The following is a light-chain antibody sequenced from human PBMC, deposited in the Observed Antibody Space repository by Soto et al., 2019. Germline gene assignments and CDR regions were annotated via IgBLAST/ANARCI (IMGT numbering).Light chain of an antibody. CDR1: QRISSW. CDR2: KTS. V-gene: IGKV1-5*03. J-gene: IGKJ1*01. Sequence: DIQLTQSPSTLSASVGDRVTITCRACQRISSWLAWYQQKPGKAPKFLIYKTSNLESGVPSRFSGSGSGTEFTLTISSLQPDDFATYYCQYYNNYCWTFGQGTKVEIK. CDR3: QYYNNYCWT.